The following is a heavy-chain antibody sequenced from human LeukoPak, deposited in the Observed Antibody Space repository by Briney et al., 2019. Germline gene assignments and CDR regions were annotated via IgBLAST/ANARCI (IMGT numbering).Heavy chain of an antibody. J-gene: IGHJ5*02. D-gene: IGHD3-3*02. CDR1: GDSISSSHFY. V-gene: IGHV4-61*02. CDR2: IYGNGAT. CDR3: VRDRHFWGGYYAGLFDP. Sequence: PSETLSLTCTVSGDSISSSHFYWSWIRQPAGRRLEWIGRIYGNGATTYNPSLKTRVTMSVDTSNNQFSLRLSSVTAADTALYYCVRDRHFWGGYYAGLFDPWGRGIRVTVSS.